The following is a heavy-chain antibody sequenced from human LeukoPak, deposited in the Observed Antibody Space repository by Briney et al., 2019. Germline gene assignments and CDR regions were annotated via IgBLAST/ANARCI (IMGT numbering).Heavy chain of an antibody. Sequence: PSETLSLTCTVSGGSISSYYWSWIRQPPGKGLEWIGYIYYSGSTNYNPSLKSRVTISVDTSKNQFSLKLSSVTAADTAVYYCARVGERGIHYGDLYYFDYSGQGTLVTVSS. CDR1: GGSISSYY. D-gene: IGHD4-17*01. CDR2: IYYSGST. CDR3: ARVGERGIHYGDLYYFDY. V-gene: IGHV4-59*01. J-gene: IGHJ4*02.